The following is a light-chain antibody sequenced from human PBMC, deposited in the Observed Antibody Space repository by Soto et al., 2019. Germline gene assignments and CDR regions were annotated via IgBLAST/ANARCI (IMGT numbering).Light chain of an antibody. Sequence: QSALTQPASVSASPGQSITISCTGTSSDVGSYNYVSWYQQHPGKAPKLMIYDVSNRPSGVSNRFSGSKSSNTASLTISGLQAEDEADYYCNSYTGSSTPYGFGTGTKVTVL. CDR3: NSYTGSSTPYG. J-gene: IGLJ1*01. CDR1: SSDVGSYNY. CDR2: DVS. V-gene: IGLV2-14*03.